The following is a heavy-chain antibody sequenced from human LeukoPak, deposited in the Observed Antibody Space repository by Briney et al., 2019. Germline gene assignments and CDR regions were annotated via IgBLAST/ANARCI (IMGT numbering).Heavy chain of an antibody. J-gene: IGHJ4*02. V-gene: IGHV1-8*01. D-gene: IGHD3-22*01. Sequence: GASVKVSCKASGYTCTSYDINWVRQATGQGLEWMGWMNPNSGNTGYAQKFQGRVTMTRNTSISTAYMELSSLRSEDTAVYYCARSPTRYYYDSSGIDYWGQGTLVTVSS. CDR1: GYTCTSYD. CDR2: MNPNSGNT. CDR3: ARSPTRYYYDSSGIDY.